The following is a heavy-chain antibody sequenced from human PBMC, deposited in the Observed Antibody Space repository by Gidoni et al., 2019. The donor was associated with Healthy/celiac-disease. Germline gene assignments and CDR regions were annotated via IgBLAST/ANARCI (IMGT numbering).Heavy chain of an antibody. J-gene: IGHJ4*02. V-gene: IGHV3-23*01. Sequence: EVQRLESGGGWVQPGGALRRYGAASGMTWSSYAMRWVRQAPGKGLEWVSAIGGSGGSTYYADSVKGRFTISRDNSKNTLYLQMSSLRAADTAVYYCAKDGGGYSYGPFDYWGQGTLVTVSS. CDR3: AKDGGGYSYGPFDY. CDR2: IGGSGGST. D-gene: IGHD5-18*01. CDR1: GMTWSSYA.